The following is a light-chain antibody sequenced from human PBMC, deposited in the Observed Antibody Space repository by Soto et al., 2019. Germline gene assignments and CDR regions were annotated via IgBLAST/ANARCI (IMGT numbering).Light chain of an antibody. J-gene: IGLJ1*01. CDR1: SSNIGAGYD. CDR2: GDS. CDR3: QSNDNGLSGSDV. V-gene: IGLV1-40*01. Sequence: QSALTQPPSVSGAPGQRVTISCTGSSSNIGAGYDVNWYQQLPETAPKLLIFGDSNRPSGVPDRFSGSKSGTSASLVIIGLQADDEADYYCQSNDNGLSGSDVFGTGTKVTVL.